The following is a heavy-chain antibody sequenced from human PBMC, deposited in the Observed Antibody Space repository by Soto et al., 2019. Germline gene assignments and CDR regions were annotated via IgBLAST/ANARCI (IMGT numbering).Heavy chain of an antibody. J-gene: IGHJ4*02. CDR3: ARLVYGDFDY. D-gene: IGHD4-17*01. CDR1: GGSFRDYY. CDR2: INHRGST. V-gene: IGHV4-34*02. Sequence: QVQLQQWGAVLLKPSETLSLTCAVYGGSFRDYYWSWIRQSPGKGLEWIGEINHRGSTTYNPSLMSRVTMSLDTSKNQFSLELRSVTPADTAVYYCARLVYGDFDYWVQRSLVNVSS.